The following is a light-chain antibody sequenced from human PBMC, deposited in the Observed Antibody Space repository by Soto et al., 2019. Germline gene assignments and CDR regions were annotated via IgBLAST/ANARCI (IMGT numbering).Light chain of an antibody. V-gene: IGLV2-8*01. CDR1: SSDVGAYNS. CDR2: EVT. Sequence: QSALTQPPSASESPGQSVTISCTGTSSDVGAYNSVAWYQQYPGKAPKLMVYEVTKRPLGVPDRFSGSKSGNTASLTVSGLQAEDEADYYCSSFAGRKYVFGPGTKLTVL. J-gene: IGLJ1*01. CDR3: SSFAGRKYV.